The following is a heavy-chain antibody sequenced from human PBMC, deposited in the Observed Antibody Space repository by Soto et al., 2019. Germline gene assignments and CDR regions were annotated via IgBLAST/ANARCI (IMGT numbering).Heavy chain of an antibody. V-gene: IGHV2-26*01. D-gene: IGHD1-26*01. CDR1: GFSLSNARMG. CDR2: IFSNDEK. CDR3: ARIRVGATPYDAFDI. Sequence: QVTLKESGPVLVKPTETLTLTCTVSGFSLSNARMGVSWIRQPPGKALEWLAHIFSNDEKSYSTSLKSRLTIXXDXSXTQVVLTMTNMDPVDTATYYCARIRVGATPYDAFDIWGQGTMVTVSS. J-gene: IGHJ3*02.